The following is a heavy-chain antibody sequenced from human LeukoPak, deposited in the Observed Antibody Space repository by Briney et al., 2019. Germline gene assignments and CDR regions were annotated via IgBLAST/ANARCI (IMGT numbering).Heavy chain of an antibody. CDR3: ARDGSSSGWYEYFQH. D-gene: IGHD6-19*01. CDR1: EFTFSSYW. J-gene: IGHJ1*01. Sequence: PGGSLRLSCAASEFTFSSYWMSWVRQAPGKGLEWVANIKQDGSEKYYVDSVKGRFTISRDNAKNSLYLQMNSLRAEDTAVYYCARDGSSSGWYEYFQHWGQGTLVTVSS. CDR2: IKQDGSEK. V-gene: IGHV3-7*01.